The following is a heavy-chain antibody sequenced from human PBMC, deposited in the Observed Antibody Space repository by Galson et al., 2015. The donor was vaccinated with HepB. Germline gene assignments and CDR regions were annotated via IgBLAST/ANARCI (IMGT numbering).Heavy chain of an antibody. J-gene: IGHJ4*02. V-gene: IGHV1-2*02. CDR1: GGTFSSYA. D-gene: IGHD6-19*01. CDR2: INPNSGGT. Sequence: SCKASGGTFSSYAISWVRQAPGQGLEWMGWINPNSGGTNYAQKFQGRVTMTRDTSISTAYMELSRLRFDDTAVYYCARGFRIAVAGTGILLGYWGQGTLVTVSS. CDR3: ARGFRIAVAGTGILLGY.